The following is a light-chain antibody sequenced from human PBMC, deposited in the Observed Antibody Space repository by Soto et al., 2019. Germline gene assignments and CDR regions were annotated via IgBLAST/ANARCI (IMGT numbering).Light chain of an antibody. Sequence: QPVLTQPPSASGTPGQRVTISCSGSSSNIGSNFIYWYQQLPGTAPKLLIYRNNERPSGVPDRFSGSKSGTSASLAISGLRSEDKADYHCAAWDDSLSGVVFGGGTQLTVL. CDR3: AAWDDSLSGVV. V-gene: IGLV1-47*01. CDR1: SSNIGSNF. CDR2: RNN. J-gene: IGLJ2*01.